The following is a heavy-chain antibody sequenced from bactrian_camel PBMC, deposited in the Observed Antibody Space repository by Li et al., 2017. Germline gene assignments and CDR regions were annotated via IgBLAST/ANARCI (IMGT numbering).Heavy chain of an antibody. Sequence: VQLVESGGGSVQAGGSLRLSCEASGFTFSSVVMSWVRQAPGKGLEWVCSINSDGRNTCNTDSVKGRFTISRDNLKSTLYLQMNSLQTEDTAVYYCRVRPAGYYCQSYWGQGTQVTVS. CDR1: GFTFSSVV. CDR3: RVRPAGYYCQSY. CDR2: INSDGRNT. D-gene: IGHD3*01. V-gene: IGHV3S14*01. J-gene: IGHJ4*01.